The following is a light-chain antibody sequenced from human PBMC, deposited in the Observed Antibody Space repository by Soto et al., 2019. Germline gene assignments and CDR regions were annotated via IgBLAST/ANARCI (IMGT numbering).Light chain of an antibody. CDR3: QQYDDSPRT. CDR1: QSISSNY. V-gene: IGKV3-20*01. J-gene: IGKJ2*01. CDR2: GVL. Sequence: IVLTQSPGTVSLSPGESATLSCRASQSISSNYVAWYQQKPGQAPRLLIYGVLNRATGIPDRFSGSGSGTDFTLTISRLEPEDSAVYHCQQYDDSPRTFVQGTKLEIK.